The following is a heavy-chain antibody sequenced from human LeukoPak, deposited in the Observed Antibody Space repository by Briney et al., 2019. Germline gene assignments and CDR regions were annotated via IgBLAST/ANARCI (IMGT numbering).Heavy chain of an antibody. Sequence: PSETLSLTCTVSGGSISSSSYYWGWIRQPPGKGLEWIGSIYYSGSSYYNPSLKSRVTISVDTSKNHFSLKLSSVTAADTAVYYCAKDPKHYGDLTVDYWGQGTLVTVSS. D-gene: IGHD4-17*01. J-gene: IGHJ4*02. CDR3: AKDPKHYGDLTVDY. V-gene: IGHV4-39*02. CDR1: GGSISSSSYY. CDR2: IYYSGSS.